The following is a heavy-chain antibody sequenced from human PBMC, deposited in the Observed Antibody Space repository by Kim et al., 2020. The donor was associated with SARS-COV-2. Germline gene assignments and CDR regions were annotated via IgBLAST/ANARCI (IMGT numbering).Heavy chain of an antibody. Sequence: GGSLRLSCAASGFTFSSYGMHWVRQAPGKGLEWVAAISYDGSNKNYADSVKGRFTISRDNSKNTLYLQMNSLRGEDTAVYYCARDFDGYSSGWNYYYYGMDVWGQGTTVTVSS. J-gene: IGHJ6*02. CDR2: ISYDGSNK. CDR1: GFTFSSYG. D-gene: IGHD6-19*01. CDR3: ARDFDGYSSGWNYYYYGMDV. V-gene: IGHV3-33*05.